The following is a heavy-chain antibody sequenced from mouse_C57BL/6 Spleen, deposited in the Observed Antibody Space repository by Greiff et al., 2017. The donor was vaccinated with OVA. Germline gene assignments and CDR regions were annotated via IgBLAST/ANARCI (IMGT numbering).Heavy chain of an antibody. CDR1: GYAFSSYW. D-gene: IGHD4-1*01. CDR2: IYPGDGDT. J-gene: IGHJ2*01. CDR3: ARSGVTGTGPYYFDY. V-gene: IGHV1-80*01. Sequence: VQLQQSGAELVKPGASVKISCKASGYAFSSYWMNWVKQRPGKGLEWIGQIYPGDGDTNYNGKFKGKATLTADKSSSTAYMQLSSLTSEDSAVYFCARSGVTGTGPYYFDYWGQGTTLTVSS.